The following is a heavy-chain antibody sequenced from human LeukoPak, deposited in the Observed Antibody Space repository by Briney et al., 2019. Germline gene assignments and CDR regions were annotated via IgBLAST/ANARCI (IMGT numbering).Heavy chain of an antibody. Sequence: GGSLRLSCAASGFTFSSYAMSWVRQAPGKGLEWVSAISGSGGSTYYADSVKGRFTISRDNSKNTLYLQMNSLRAEDTAVYYCAKVDCGGDCYSDAFDIWGQGTMVTVSS. CDR1: GFTFSSYA. D-gene: IGHD2-21*02. CDR2: ISGSGGST. CDR3: AKVDCGGDCYSDAFDI. V-gene: IGHV3-23*01. J-gene: IGHJ3*02.